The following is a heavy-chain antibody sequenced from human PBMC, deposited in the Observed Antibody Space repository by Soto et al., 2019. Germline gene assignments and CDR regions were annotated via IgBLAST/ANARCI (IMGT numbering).Heavy chain of an antibody. D-gene: IGHD3-22*01. CDR1: GYTFTSYG. V-gene: IGHV1-3*01. CDR3: ARTDGYYFYDY. Sequence: ASVKVSCKASGYTFTSYGMHWVRQAPGQRLEWMGWINAGNGNTKYSQRFQGRVTITRDTSASTAYMELSSLRSEDTAVYYCARTDGYYFYDYWGQGTLVTVSS. CDR2: INAGNGNT. J-gene: IGHJ4*02.